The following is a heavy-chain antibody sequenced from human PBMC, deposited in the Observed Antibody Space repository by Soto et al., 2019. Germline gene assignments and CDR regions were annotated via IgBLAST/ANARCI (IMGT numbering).Heavy chain of an antibody. CDR3: VRYPNERYYFEY. CDR2: IRPSGGRT. D-gene: IGHD2-15*01. Sequence: QVHLVHSGAEVKKTAASEKVSCKASGYTFTKYYIHWVRHATGQGLEWLGIIRPSGGRTEYAQRFQAIATRTREISTSTGYMELNSLTSEDTAVYYLVRYPNERYYFEYWGPGSLVTGST. V-gene: IGHV1-46*01. J-gene: IGHJ4*02. CDR1: GYTFTKYY.